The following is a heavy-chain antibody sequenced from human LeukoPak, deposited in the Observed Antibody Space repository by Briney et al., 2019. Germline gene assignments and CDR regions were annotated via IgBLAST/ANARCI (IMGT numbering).Heavy chain of an antibody. D-gene: IGHD3-10*01. CDR1: GGSISSYD. J-gene: IGHJ5*02. Sequence: PSETLSLTCTVSGGSISSYDGSWIRQPPGKGLEWIGYIYYSGNTNYNPSRKRRVTISVDTSKNQFSLKLSSVTAADTAVYYCAGHSNYGSGSYYRYWFDPWGQGTLVTVSS. V-gene: IGHV4-59*08. CDR2: IYYSGNT. CDR3: AGHSNYGSGSYYRYWFDP.